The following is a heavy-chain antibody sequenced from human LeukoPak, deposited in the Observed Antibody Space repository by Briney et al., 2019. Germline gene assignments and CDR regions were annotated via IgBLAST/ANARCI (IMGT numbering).Heavy chain of an antibody. CDR2: IKSKSDGGTT. Sequence: GGSLRLSCAASGFTFDDYAMHWVRQAPGKGLEWVGRIKSKSDGGTTDYAAPVKGRFTISKNDSKATLYLQMNSLKTEDTAVYYCATGYAQWLDEYFQHWGQGTLVTVSS. D-gene: IGHD6-19*01. CDR1: GFTFDDYA. CDR3: ATGYAQWLDEYFQH. J-gene: IGHJ1*01. V-gene: IGHV3-15*01.